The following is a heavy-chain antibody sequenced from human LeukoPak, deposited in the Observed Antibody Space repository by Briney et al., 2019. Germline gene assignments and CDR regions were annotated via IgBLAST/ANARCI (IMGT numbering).Heavy chain of an antibody. V-gene: IGHV3-48*04. J-gene: IGHJ4*02. CDR1: GFTFSSYS. CDR3: ARASRVGRGEDY. Sequence: GGSLRLSCAASGFTFSSYSMNWVRRAAGKGLEGVSYISSSSSTIYYADSVKGRFTISRDNAKNSLYLQMNSLRAEDTAVYYCARASRVGRGEDYWGQGTLVTVSS. D-gene: IGHD5-24*01. CDR2: ISSSSSTI.